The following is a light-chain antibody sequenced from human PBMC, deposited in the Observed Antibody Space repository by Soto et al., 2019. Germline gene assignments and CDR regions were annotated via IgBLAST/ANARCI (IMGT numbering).Light chain of an antibody. Sequence: QSALTQPASVSVSPGQSITISCTGTSSDIGGYNYVSWYQQHPGEAPKLVIYEVTNRPSGVSNRFSGSKSGNTAYLTISGLQGDDEADYYCCSKTSTITYVFGSGTKVTVL. CDR3: CSKTSTITYV. V-gene: IGLV2-14*01. CDR2: EVT. J-gene: IGLJ1*01. CDR1: SSDIGGYNY.